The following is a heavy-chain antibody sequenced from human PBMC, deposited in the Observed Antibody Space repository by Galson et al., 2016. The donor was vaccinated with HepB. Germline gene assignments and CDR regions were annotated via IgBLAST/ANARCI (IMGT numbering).Heavy chain of an antibody. D-gene: IGHD4-17*01. CDR1: GYTLSSLY. CDR3: ARALDYGDPDSLDI. J-gene: IGHJ3*02. V-gene: IGHV1-46*01. Sequence: SVKVSCKASGYTLSSLYMHWVRQAPGQGLEWMGRIDPSGGYTVYAQKFQGRVTMTRDTSTSTVYMELSRLRNDDTAVYHCARALDYGDPDSLDIWGQGTKVTVSS. CDR2: IDPSGGYT.